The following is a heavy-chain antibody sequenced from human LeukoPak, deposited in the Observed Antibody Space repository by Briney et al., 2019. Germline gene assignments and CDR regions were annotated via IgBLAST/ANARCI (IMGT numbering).Heavy chain of an antibody. D-gene: IGHD6-13*01. J-gene: IGHJ4*02. Sequence: PGGSLRLSCAASGFTFSSYSMNWVRQAPGKGLEWVSSISSSSSYIYYADSVKGRFTISRDNAKNSLYLQMNSLRAEDTAVYYCARGSRSSSSRRETRTFDYWGQGTLVTVSS. CDR3: ARGSRSSSSRRETRTFDY. CDR2: ISSSSSYI. CDR1: GFTFSSYS. V-gene: IGHV3-21*01.